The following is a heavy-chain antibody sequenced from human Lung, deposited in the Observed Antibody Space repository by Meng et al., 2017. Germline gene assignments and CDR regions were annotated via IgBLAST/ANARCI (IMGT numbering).Heavy chain of an antibody. Sequence: WGAGLVKPSVTLSLTCVVSGGSFSDYYWSWIRKPPGKGLEWIGEINHSGSTNYNPSLESRATISVDTSQNNLSLKLSSVTAADSAVYYCARGPTTMAHDFDYWGQGTLVTVSS. CDR3: ARGPTTMAHDFDY. V-gene: IGHV4-34*01. CDR1: GGSFSDYY. D-gene: IGHD4-11*01. J-gene: IGHJ4*02. CDR2: INHSGST.